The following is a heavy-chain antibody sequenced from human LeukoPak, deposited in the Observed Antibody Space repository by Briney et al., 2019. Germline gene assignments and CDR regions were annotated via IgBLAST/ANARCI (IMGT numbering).Heavy chain of an antibody. CDR3: ARKKTAPFSSGCFDY. V-gene: IGHV1-18*01. CDR1: GYTFTSYG. D-gene: IGHD6-19*01. J-gene: IGHJ4*02. Sequence: ASVKVSFKASGYTFTSYGISWVRHAPGQGLEWMGWISAYNGNTNYAQKLQGRVTMTTDTSTSTAYMELRSLRSDDTAVYYYARKKTAPFSSGCFDYWGQGTLVTVSS. CDR2: ISAYNGNT.